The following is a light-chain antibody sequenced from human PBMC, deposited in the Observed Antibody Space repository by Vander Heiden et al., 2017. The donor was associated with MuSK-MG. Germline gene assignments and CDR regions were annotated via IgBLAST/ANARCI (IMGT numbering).Light chain of an antibody. CDR3: QQGDSRPLS. CDR1: QHVGDC. J-gene: IGKJ4*01. V-gene: IGKV3-11*01. Sequence: EVVLTQSPRTLSSSPGETATLSCRASQHVGDCLAWYKQKPGQAPRLLISGASKRAPDTPGRFSGYGSGTDFTLTIRNLESEDFALYFCQQGDSRPLSFGGGTNV. CDR2: GAS.